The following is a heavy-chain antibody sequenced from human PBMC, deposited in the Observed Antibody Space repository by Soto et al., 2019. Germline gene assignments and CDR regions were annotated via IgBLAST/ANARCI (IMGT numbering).Heavy chain of an antibody. Sequence: EVQLLESGGGLVQPGGSLRLSCAASGFTFSIYAMNWVRKGPGKGLEWVSVISGSGGSTYYAESVKGRFTISRDNSKNTLYLQMNSLRAEDTAVYYCARRTVGWYFDLWGRGTLVTVSS. J-gene: IGHJ2*01. CDR1: GFTFSIYA. CDR3: ARRTVGWYFDL. V-gene: IGHV3-23*01. D-gene: IGHD4-17*01. CDR2: ISGSGGST.